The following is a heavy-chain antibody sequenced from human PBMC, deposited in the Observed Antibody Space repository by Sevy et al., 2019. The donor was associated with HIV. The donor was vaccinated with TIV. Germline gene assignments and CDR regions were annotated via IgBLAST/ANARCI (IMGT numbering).Heavy chain of an antibody. CDR1: GFTFSDYA. V-gene: IGHV3-30*03. CDR3: ARRDVNHQYLMDY. D-gene: IGHD2-8*01. Sequence: GGSLRLSCAASGFTFSDYAMHWVRQAPGKDLEWLSYISYDERDIYYLDSVGGRFSVSRDISKRTLFLQMNDLRPEDTAVYYCARRDVNHQYLMDYWGQGILVTVSS. J-gene: IGHJ4*02. CDR2: ISYDERDI.